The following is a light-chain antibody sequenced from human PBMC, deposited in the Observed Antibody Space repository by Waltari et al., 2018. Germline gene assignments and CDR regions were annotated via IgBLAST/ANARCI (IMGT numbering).Light chain of an antibody. CDR1: QSITRNN. CDR2: DAS. CDR3: QQYGSSPWT. V-gene: IGKV3-20*01. J-gene: IGKJ1*01. Sequence: EIVLTQSPGTVSLSPGERATLSCRASQSITRNNLAWYQQIPGQAPRLLIYDASSRATGIPDRFSGSGSGTDFTLTVSRLEPADFAVYYCQQYGSSPWTFGQGTKVEIK.